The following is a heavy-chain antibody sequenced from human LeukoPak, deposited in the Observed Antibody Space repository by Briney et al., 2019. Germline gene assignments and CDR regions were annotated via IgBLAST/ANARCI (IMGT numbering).Heavy chain of an antibody. CDR1: GFTFDDYA. CDR3: ATGSGYYRMNDY. D-gene: IGHD3-22*01. Sequence: GGSLRLSCAASGFTFDDYAMHWVRQAPGKGLEWVSGISWNSGSIGYADSVKGRFTISRDNAKNSLYLQMNSLRAEDTALYYCATGSGYYRMNDYWGQGTLVTVSS. J-gene: IGHJ4*02. V-gene: IGHV3-9*01. CDR2: ISWNSGSI.